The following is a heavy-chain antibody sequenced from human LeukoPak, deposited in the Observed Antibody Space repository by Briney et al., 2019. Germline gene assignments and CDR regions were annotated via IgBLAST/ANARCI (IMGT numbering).Heavy chain of an antibody. CDR1: GFTFSDYY. J-gene: IGHJ4*02. V-gene: IGHV4-34*01. Sequence: GSLRLSCAASGFTFSDYYMSWIRQPPGKGLEWIGEINHSGSTNYNPSLKSRVTISVDTSKNQFSLKLSSVTAADTAVYYCARGLYYFDYWGQGTLVTVSS. CDR3: ARGLYYFDY. CDR2: INHSGST.